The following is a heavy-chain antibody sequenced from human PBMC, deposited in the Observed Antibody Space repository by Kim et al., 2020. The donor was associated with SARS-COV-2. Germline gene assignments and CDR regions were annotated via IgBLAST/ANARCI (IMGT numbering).Heavy chain of an antibody. CDR1: GFTVSSNY. D-gene: IGHD6-13*01. CDR3: ARGVLAAATYLFDP. Sequence: GGSLRLSCAASGFTVSSNYMSWVRQAPGKGLEWVSVIYSGGSTYYADSVKGRFTISRDNSKNTLYLQMNSLRAEDTAVYYCARGVLAAATYLFDPWGQGTLVTVSS. V-gene: IGHV3-66*02. CDR2: IYSGGST. J-gene: IGHJ5*02.